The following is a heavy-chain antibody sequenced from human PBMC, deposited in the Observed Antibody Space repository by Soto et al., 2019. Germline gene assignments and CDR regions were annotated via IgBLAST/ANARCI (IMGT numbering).Heavy chain of an antibody. J-gene: IGHJ4*02. CDR1: GGTFSSYA. V-gene: IGHV1-69*05. CDR3: ARDRLAGLHHYDY. Sequence: SVKVSCKASGGTFSSYAISWVRQAPGQGLEWMGGIIPIFGTANYAQKFQGRVTITTDKSTSTAYMELSSLRSEDTAVYYCARDRLAGLHHYDYWGQGTLVTVSS. D-gene: IGHD5-12*01. CDR2: IIPIFGTA.